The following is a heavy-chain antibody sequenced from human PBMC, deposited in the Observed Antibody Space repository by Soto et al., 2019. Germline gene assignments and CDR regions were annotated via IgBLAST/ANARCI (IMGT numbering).Heavy chain of an antibody. D-gene: IGHD5-18*01. Sequence: EVQLVESGGGLVQPGRSLRLSCAASGFTFDDYAMHWVRQAPGKGLEWVSGISWNSGSIGYADSVKGRFTISRDNAKNSLYLQMNSLRAEDTALYYCAKDGTGGYSTGHYMDVWGKGTTVTVSS. CDR3: AKDGTGGYSTGHYMDV. CDR2: ISWNSGSI. V-gene: IGHV3-9*01. CDR1: GFTFDDYA. J-gene: IGHJ6*03.